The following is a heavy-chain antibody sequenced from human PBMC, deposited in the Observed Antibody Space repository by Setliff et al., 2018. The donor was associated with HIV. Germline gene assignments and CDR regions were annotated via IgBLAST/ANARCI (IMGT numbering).Heavy chain of an antibody. CDR2: ISGSGGTT. J-gene: IGHJ4*02. CDR3: ASAGGGNSGTRWFDY. Sequence: GGSLRLSCAASGFTFSIYAMSWVRQAPGKGLEWVSGISGSGGTTNYADSVKGRFTISRDNAKNSLYLHMNNLRAEDTAVYYCASAGGGNSGTRWFDYWGQGALVTVSS. CDR1: GFTFSIYA. D-gene: IGHD2-21*02. V-gene: IGHV3-23*01.